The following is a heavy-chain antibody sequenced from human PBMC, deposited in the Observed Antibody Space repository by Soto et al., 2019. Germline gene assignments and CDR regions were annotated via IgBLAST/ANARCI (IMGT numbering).Heavy chain of an antibody. J-gene: IGHJ3*02. CDR2: TYYRAKWNT. D-gene: IGHD6-13*01. CDR3: ARGKHSTFDI. Sequence: QVQLQQSGPGLVKPSQTLSLTCAISGDSVSTNGVAWNWIRLSPSRGLEWLGRTYYRAKWNTDYALSVKGRITINPDTSKNQFSLQLNSVTPEDTAVYYCARGKHSTFDICGQGTMVAVSS. V-gene: IGHV6-1*01. CDR1: GDSVSTNGVA.